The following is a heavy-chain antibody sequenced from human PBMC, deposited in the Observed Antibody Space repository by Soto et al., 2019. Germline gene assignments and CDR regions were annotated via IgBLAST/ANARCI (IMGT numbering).Heavy chain of an antibody. D-gene: IGHD2-8*01. Sequence: GASVKVSCKASGGTFSSYAISWVRQAPGQGLEWMGGIIPIFGTANYAQKFQGRVTITADESTSTAYMELSSLRSEDTAVYYCASTQDIVLMVYAVGGGMDVWGQGTTVTVS. CDR3: ASTQDIVLMVYAVGGGMDV. J-gene: IGHJ6*02. CDR1: GGTFSSYA. V-gene: IGHV1-69*13. CDR2: IIPIFGTA.